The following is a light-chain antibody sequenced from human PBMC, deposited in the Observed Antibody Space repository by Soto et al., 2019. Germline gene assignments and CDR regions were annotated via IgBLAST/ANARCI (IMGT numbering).Light chain of an antibody. Sequence: QSVLTQPPSTSGTPGQRVTISCSGSTSNIGSNAVNWYLQLPGTAPKLLIHTNNQRPSGVPDRFSSSKSGTSASLAIGGLQSEDEADYYCAAWDDSLNGVVFGGGTKLTVL. CDR2: TNN. V-gene: IGLV1-44*01. J-gene: IGLJ2*01. CDR1: TSNIGSNA. CDR3: AAWDDSLNGVV.